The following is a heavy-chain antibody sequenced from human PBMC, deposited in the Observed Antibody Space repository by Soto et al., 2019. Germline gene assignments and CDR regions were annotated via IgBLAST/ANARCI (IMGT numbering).Heavy chain of an antibody. CDR3: AREGYYDSSVDY. CDR1: GYTFTSYG. D-gene: IGHD3-22*01. CDR2: ISAYNGNT. Sequence: ASVNVSCKASGYTFTSYGISWVRQAPGQGLEWMGWISAYNGNTNYAQKLQGRVTMTTDTSTSTAYMELTSLRSDDTAVYYCAREGYYDSSVDYWGQGTMVTVSA. V-gene: IGHV1-18*04. J-gene: IGHJ4*02.